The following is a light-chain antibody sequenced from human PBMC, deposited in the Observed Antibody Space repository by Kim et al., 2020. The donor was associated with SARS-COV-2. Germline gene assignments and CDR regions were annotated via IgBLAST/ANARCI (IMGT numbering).Light chain of an antibody. CDR2: DVS. Sequence: GQSVTISVTGTSSDVGPYDFVSWSQQHPDKAPKLILYDVSKRPSGVPDRFSGSKSGDTASLTISGLQAEDEADYYCSSYAGNYLYVFGTGTKVTVL. CDR1: SSDVGPYDF. CDR3: SSYAGNYLYV. J-gene: IGLJ1*01. V-gene: IGLV2-11*03.